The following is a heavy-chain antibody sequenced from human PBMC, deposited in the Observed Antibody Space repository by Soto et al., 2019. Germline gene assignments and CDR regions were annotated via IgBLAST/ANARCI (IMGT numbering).Heavy chain of an antibody. Sequence: GESLKISCKGSGYSFTSYWIGWVRQMPGKGLEWMGIIYPGDSDTRYSPSFQGQVTISADKSISTAYLQWSSLKASDTAMYYCARLTNGGATTVVPRVSVSYGLDVWGQGTTVTVS. CDR3: ARLTNGGATTVVPRVSVSYGLDV. V-gene: IGHV5-51*01. J-gene: IGHJ6*02. CDR2: IYPGDSDT. CDR1: GYSFTSYW. D-gene: IGHD4-17*01.